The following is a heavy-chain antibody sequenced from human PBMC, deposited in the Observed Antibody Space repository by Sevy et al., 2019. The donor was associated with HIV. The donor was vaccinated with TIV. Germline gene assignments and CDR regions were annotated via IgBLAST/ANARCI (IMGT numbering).Heavy chain of an antibody. CDR3: ARSVKWFGELLYWFDP. Sequence: GAVKVSCKASGYTFTGYYMHWVRQAPGQGLERMGWINPNSRGTNYSQKFQGRVTMSRDTSISIAYMELSRLRSDDTAVYYCARSVKWFGELLYWFDPWGQGTLVIVSS. CDR1: GYTFTGYY. J-gene: IGHJ5*02. V-gene: IGHV1-2*02. CDR2: INPNSRGT. D-gene: IGHD3-10*01.